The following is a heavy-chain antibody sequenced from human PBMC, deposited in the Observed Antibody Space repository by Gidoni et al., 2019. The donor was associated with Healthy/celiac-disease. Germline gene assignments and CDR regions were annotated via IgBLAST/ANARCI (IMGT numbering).Heavy chain of an antibody. CDR2: IRSKANSYAT. V-gene: IGHV3-73*02. CDR1: GFTFRGSA. D-gene: IGHD4-17*01. J-gene: IGHJ4*02. CDR3: TRPMTTVTF. Sequence: EVQLVESGGGLVQPGGSLNLPCAASGFTFRGSAMHWVRQASGKGLEWVGRIRSKANSYATAYAASVKGRFTISRDDSKNTAYLQMNSLKTEDTAVYYCTRPMTTVTFWGQGTLVTVSS.